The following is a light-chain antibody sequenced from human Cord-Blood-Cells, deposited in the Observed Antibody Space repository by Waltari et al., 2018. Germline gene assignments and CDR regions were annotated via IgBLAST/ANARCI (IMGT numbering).Light chain of an antibody. Sequence: DIQMTQSPSTLSQSVCARHTITCRASQSISSSVDWYQQKPGKAPKLLIYKASSLESGAPSRFSGSGSGTEFTLTISSLQPDDFATYYCQQYNSYSAFGQGTKLEIK. J-gene: IGKJ2*01. CDR3: QQYNSYSA. CDR1: QSISSS. V-gene: IGKV1-5*03. CDR2: KAS.